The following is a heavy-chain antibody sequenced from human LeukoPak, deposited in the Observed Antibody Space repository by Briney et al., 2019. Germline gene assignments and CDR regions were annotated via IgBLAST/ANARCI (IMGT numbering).Heavy chain of an antibody. CDR3: ERGRYFHL. V-gene: IGHV4-61*08. Sequence: KPSETLSLTCTVSGDSINNNDYYWSWIRQPPGKGLEWMGYTYYSGSTNYNPSLESRVTISVDTSKNQVSLKLNSVTAADTAVYYCERGRYFHLWGRGTLVTVSS. J-gene: IGHJ2*01. CDR2: TYYSGST. CDR1: GDSINNNDYY.